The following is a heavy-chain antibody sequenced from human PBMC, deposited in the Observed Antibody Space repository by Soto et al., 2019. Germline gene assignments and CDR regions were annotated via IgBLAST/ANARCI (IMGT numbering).Heavy chain of an antibody. CDR2: SYWDDDT. CDR3: AHTMAPRIFDS. Sequence: QITLKEAGPTLVKPTQTLTLTCSFSGFSLITSGVGVGWIRQPPGKALEWLALSYWDDDTGYSTSLRSRLTITKDTSRNQVVLTMTNMDPADTATYYCAHTMAPRIFDSWGQGTLVTVSS. V-gene: IGHV2-5*02. J-gene: IGHJ4*02. CDR1: GFSLITSGVG.